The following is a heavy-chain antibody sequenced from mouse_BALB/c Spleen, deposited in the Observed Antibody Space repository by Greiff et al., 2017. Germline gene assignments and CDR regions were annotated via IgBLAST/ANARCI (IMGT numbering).Heavy chain of an antibody. CDR2: INPSTGYT. J-gene: IGHJ3*01. CDR3: ARRGEVRAWFAY. D-gene: IGHD2-14*01. Sequence: VKLVESGAELAKPGASVKMSCKASGYTFTSYWMHWVKQRPGQGLEWIGYINPSTGYTEYNQKFKDKVTLTADKSSSTAYMQLSSLTSEDSAVYYCARRGEVRAWFAYWGQGTLVTVSA. CDR1: GYTFTSYW. V-gene: IGHV1-7*01.